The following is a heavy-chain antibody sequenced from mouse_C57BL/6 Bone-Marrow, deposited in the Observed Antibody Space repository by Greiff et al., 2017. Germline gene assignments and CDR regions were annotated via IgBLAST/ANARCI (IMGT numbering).Heavy chain of an antibody. CDR3: ARGGIDSNYWYFDV. J-gene: IGHJ1*03. CDR1: GYTFTSYW. Sequence: QVQLQQSGAELVKPGASVKMSCKASGYTFTSYWITWVKQRPGQGLEWIGDIYPVSGSTNYNEKFKSKATLTVDTSSSTAYMQLSSLTSEDSAVYYGARGGIDSNYWYFDVWGTGTTVTVSS. V-gene: IGHV1-55*01. D-gene: IGHD2-5*01. CDR2: IYPVSGST.